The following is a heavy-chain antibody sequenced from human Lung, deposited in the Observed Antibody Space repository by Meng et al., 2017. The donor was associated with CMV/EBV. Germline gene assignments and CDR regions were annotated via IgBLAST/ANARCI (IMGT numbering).Heavy chain of an antibody. D-gene: IGHD3-3*01. J-gene: IGHJ4*02. CDR2: INHSGTT. CDR3: ARCFRGGGTQRRFGVFRSSYFFDY. CDR1: GGSFSGYC. V-gene: IGHV4-34*01. Sequence: SXTLSLTCAVYGGSFSGYCWSWIRQPPGKGLEWIGEINHSGTTNYNPSLESRVTISADTSKNQFSLKMSSVTAADTAVYYCARCFRGGGTQRRFGVFRSSYFFDYWGLGNXV.